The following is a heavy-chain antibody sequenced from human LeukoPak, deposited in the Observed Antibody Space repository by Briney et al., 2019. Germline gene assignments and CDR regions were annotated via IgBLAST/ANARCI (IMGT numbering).Heavy chain of an antibody. CDR2: VIAIFNSA. D-gene: IGHD4-11*01. J-gene: IGHJ4*02. Sequence: GASVKVSCKASAATFSSFGIHWVRQAPGQGLEWMGGVIAIFNSANYAQKFQGRVTITADESTSTAYLELSSLRSDDTAMYYCARDPPHDYSSTWGQGTLVTVSS. CDR1: AATFSSFG. CDR3: ARDPPHDYSST. V-gene: IGHV1-69*13.